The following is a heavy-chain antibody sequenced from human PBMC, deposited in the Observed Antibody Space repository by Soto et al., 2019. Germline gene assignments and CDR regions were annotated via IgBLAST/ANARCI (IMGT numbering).Heavy chain of an antibody. CDR2: ISSSSSTI. V-gene: IGHV3-48*01. D-gene: IGHD7-27*01. Sequence: GGSLRLSCAASGFTFSSYSMNWVRQAPGKGLEWVSYISSSSSTIYYADSVKGRFTISRDNAKNSLYLQMNSLRAEDTAVYYCARDLNWGFFAHWGQGTLVTVSS. CDR1: GFTFSSYS. J-gene: IGHJ5*02. CDR3: ARDLNWGFFAH.